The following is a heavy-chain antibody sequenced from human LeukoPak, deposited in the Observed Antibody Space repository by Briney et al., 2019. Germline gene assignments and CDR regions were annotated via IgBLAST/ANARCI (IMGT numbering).Heavy chain of an antibody. V-gene: IGHV3-30*18. CDR1: GFTFSSYG. Sequence: PGGSLSLSCAASGFTFSSYGMHWVRQAPGKGLEWVAVISYDGSNKYYADSVKGRFTISRDNSKNTLYLQMNSLRAEDTAVYYCAKTPTVNYYYGMDVWGQGTTVTVSS. D-gene: IGHD4-11*01. CDR3: AKTPTVNYYYGMDV. J-gene: IGHJ6*02. CDR2: ISYDGSNK.